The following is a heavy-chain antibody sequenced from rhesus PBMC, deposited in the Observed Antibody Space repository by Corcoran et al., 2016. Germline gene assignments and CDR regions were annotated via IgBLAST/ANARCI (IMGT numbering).Heavy chain of an antibody. J-gene: IGHJ4*01. CDR2: IYSNRENT. CDR1: GGSISSSNW. V-gene: IGHV4S12*01. Sequence: QVQLQESGPGLVKPSETLSLTCAVSGGSISSSNWWSWIRQPPGKGLEWIGGIYSNRENTNYTPSLKSRVTISKDTSKNQFSLKLSSVTAADTAVYYCARRARAGGWFDYWGQGVLVTVSS. CDR3: ARRARAGGWFDY. D-gene: IGHD6-31*01.